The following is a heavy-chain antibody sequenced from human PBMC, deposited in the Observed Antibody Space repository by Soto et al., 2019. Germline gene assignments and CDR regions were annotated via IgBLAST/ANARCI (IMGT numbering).Heavy chain of an antibody. CDR3: ARGLGDIAVAGTEY. V-gene: IGHV3-21*01. CDR1: GFTFSSYS. J-gene: IGHJ4*02. Sequence: EVQLVESGGGLVRPGGSLRLSCAASGFTFSSYSMNWVRQAPGKGLEWVSCISGSGNYIYSADSVKGRFTVSRDNAMNSLFLQMNSLRDDDTGVYYCARGLGDIAVAGTEYWGQGTLVTVSS. D-gene: IGHD6-19*01. CDR2: ISGSGNYI.